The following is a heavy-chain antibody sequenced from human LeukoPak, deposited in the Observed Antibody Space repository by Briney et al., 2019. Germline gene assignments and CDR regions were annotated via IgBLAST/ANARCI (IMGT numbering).Heavy chain of an antibody. CDR3: ARGSSVTGTALLALDI. V-gene: IGHV1-2*02. CDR2: INPNSGGT. D-gene: IGHD1-20*01. J-gene: IGHJ3*02. Sequence: ASVKVSCKASGYTFTAYYMHWVRQAPGQGLEWMGWINPNSGGTNYAQKFQGRVTMTRDTSISTAYMELSSLRSDDTAVYYCARGSSVTGTALLALDIWGQGTMVTVSS. CDR1: GYTFTAYY.